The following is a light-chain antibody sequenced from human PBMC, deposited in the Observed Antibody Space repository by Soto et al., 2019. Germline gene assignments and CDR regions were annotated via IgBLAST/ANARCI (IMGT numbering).Light chain of an antibody. Sequence: EIVMTQSPATLSVSPGERATLSCRASQSVGSNLAWYQQKPGQAPRLLFDGASTRATGIPARFSGSGSGTEFTLTISSLRSEDFALYYCQQYYNSRPYTFGQGTKLEIK. CDR1: QSVGSN. CDR2: GAS. CDR3: QQYYNSRPYT. V-gene: IGKV3-15*01. J-gene: IGKJ2*01.